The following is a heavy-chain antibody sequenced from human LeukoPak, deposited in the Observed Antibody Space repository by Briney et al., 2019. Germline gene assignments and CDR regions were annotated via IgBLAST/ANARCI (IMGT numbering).Heavy chain of an antibody. Sequence: GGSLRLSCAASGFTFSSYSMNWVRQARGKGLEWVSYISSTGSTLYYADSVKGRFTVSRDNAKNSLYLQMNSLRDEDTAVFYCARDSSVNYDNSGYYNSYFYGMDVWGQGTTVTVSS. CDR2: ISSTGSTL. CDR3: ARDSSVNYDNSGYYNSYFYGMDV. J-gene: IGHJ6*02. V-gene: IGHV3-48*02. D-gene: IGHD3-22*01. CDR1: GFTFSSYS.